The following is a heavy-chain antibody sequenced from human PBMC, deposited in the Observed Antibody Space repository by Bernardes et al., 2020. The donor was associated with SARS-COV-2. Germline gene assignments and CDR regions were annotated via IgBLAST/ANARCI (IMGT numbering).Heavy chain of an antibody. CDR2: ISGSGGST. J-gene: IGHJ3*02. V-gene: IGHV3-23*01. D-gene: IGHD6-13*01. CDR1: GFTFNNYA. Sequence: GGSLRLSCVASGFTFNNYAMSWVRQAPGKGLEWVSAISGSGGSTHDADSVKGRFTISRDNSKNTLYLQMNSLRAEDTAVYYCAKGGYSSSWYAFDIWGQGTMVTVSS. CDR3: AKGGYSSSWYAFDI.